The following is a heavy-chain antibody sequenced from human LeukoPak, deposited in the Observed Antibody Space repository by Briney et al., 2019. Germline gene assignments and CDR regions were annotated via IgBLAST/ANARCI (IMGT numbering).Heavy chain of an antibody. CDR3: ARVAKRFLEWYQLTGYFDL. CDR2: INPNSGGT. J-gene: IGHJ2*01. Sequence: ASVKVSCKASGYTFTGYYMHWVRQAPGQGLEWMGWINPNSGGTNYAQKFQGRVTMTRDTSISTAYMELSRLRSDDTAVYYCARVAKRFLEWYQLTGYFDLWGRGTLVTVSS. V-gene: IGHV1-2*02. D-gene: IGHD3-3*01. CDR1: GYTFTGYY.